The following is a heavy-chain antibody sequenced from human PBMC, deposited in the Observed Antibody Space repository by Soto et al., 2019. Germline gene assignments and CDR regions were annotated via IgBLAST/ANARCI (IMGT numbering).Heavy chain of an antibody. V-gene: IGHV4-31*03. D-gene: IGHD5-18*01. Sequence: SETLSLTCTVSGGSIRSGGYYWSWVRQNPRRGLEWIGNIYYSGNTYYNPSLKSRLTISVNTSKNQFSLNLSSVTAADTAVYYCARDRLMATAGTARHYFGLDVWGQGTTVTVSS. CDR2: IYYSGNT. CDR3: ARDRLMATAGTARHYFGLDV. J-gene: IGHJ6*02. CDR1: GGSIRSGGYY.